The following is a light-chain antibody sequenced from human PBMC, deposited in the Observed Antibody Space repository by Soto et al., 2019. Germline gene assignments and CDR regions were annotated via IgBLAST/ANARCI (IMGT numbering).Light chain of an antibody. CDR1: SSNIGTNT. V-gene: IGLV1-44*01. J-gene: IGLJ2*01. Sequence: QSGLTQPPAASGTRGQWVANPCSGSSSNIGTNTVNWYQQLPGSAPQLLIYNTNQRPSGVPGRFSGSKSGASASLAISGLQSEDEADYYCAAWDGSLNVVLFGGGTKVTVL. CDR2: NTN. CDR3: AAWDGSLNVVL.